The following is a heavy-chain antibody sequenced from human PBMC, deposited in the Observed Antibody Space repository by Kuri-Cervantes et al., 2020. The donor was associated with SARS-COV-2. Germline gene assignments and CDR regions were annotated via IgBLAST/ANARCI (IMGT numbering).Heavy chain of an antibody. CDR3: ARDWPPSSYYDFWSGYSPYYYYYMDV. V-gene: IGHV1-69*05. CDR1: GYTFTSYD. CDR2: IIPIFGTA. J-gene: IGHJ6*03. Sequence: SVKVSCKASGYTFTSYDINWVRQATGQGLEWMGGIIPIFGTASYAQKFQGRVTMTRDTSTSTVYMELSSLRSEDTAVYYCARDWPPSSYYDFWSGYSPYYYYYMDVWGKGTTVTVSS. D-gene: IGHD3-3*01.